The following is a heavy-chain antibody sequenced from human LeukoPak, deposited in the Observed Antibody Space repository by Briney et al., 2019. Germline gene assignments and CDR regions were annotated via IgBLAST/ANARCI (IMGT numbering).Heavy chain of an antibody. D-gene: IGHD3-9*01. CDR3: AKGPQYYDILTGYYMYFDY. CDR1: GFTVSSNY. Sequence: GGSLRLSCAASGFTVSSNYMSWVRQAPGKGLEWVSVIYSGGSTYYADSVKGRFTISRDSSKNTLYLQMNSLRAEDTAVYYCAKGPQYYDILTGYYMYFDYWGQGTLVTVSS. V-gene: IGHV3-53*01. J-gene: IGHJ4*02. CDR2: IYSGGST.